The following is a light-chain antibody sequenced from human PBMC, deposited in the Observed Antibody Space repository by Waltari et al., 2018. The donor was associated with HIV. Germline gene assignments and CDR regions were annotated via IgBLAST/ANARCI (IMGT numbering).Light chain of an antibody. CDR3: QTWGTGIQV. J-gene: IGLJ3*02. CDR2: LKSDGSH. CDR1: SGHTNYA. Sequence: QLVLTQSPSASASLGASVKLTCTLSSGHTNYAIAWHQQQPEKGPRYLMNLKSDGSHSKGDGIPDRFSSSSSGAERYLTISSLQSEDEADYYCQTWGTGIQVFGGGTKLTVL. V-gene: IGLV4-69*02.